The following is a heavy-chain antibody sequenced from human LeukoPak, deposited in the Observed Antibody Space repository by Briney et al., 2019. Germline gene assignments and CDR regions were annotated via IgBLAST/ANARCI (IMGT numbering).Heavy chain of an antibody. Sequence: GGSLRLSCAVSGLTFSNFWMSWVRQAPGKGLEWVANIKEDGSEKYFLDSVKGRFTISRDNAKNSVDLQMNSLRVEDTAVYYCARWLALDYWGQGTLVTVSS. J-gene: IGHJ4*02. V-gene: IGHV3-7*01. CDR1: GLTFSNFW. D-gene: IGHD6-19*01. CDR3: ARWLALDY. CDR2: IKEDGSEK.